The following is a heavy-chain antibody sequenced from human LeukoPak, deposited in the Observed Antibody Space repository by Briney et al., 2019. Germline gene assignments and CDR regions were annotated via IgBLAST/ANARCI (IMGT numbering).Heavy chain of an antibody. V-gene: IGHV3-30*02. CDR2: IRYDGSNK. Sequence: GGSLRLSCAASGFTFSSYGMHWVRQAPGKGLEWVAFIRYDGSNKYYADSVKGRFTISRDNSKNTLYLQMNSLRAEDTAVYYCAKAPGSYTPFDYWGQGTLVTVSS. CDR1: GFTFSSYG. D-gene: IGHD1-26*01. CDR3: AKAPGSYTPFDY. J-gene: IGHJ4*02.